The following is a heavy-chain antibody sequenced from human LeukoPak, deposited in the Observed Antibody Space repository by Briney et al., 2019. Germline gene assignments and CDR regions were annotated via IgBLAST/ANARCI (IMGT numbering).Heavy chain of an antibody. CDR1: GFTFRSYG. J-gene: IGHJ4*02. Sequence: PGRSLRLSCAASGFTFRSYGIHWVRQAPGKGLEWVSSISSSSYIYYADSVKGRFTISRDNAKNSLYLQMNSLRAEDTAVYYCARDYRQLVRPFDYWGQGTLVTVSS. CDR3: ARDYRQLVRPFDY. CDR2: ISSSSYI. V-gene: IGHV3-21*01. D-gene: IGHD6-13*01.